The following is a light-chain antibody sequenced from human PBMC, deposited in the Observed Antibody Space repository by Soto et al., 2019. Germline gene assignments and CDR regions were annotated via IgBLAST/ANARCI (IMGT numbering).Light chain of an antibody. CDR1: SSDVGGFDH. J-gene: IGLJ1*01. V-gene: IGLV2-14*03. Sequence: QSALTQPASVSGSPGQSITISCTRASSDVGGFDHVSWYQQHPGKVPRLLIYDVSSRPSGVSDRFSGSKSGNTASLTISGLQAEDEADYYCNSFTTTNTYVFGTGTKVTVL. CDR2: DVS. CDR3: NSFTTTNTYV.